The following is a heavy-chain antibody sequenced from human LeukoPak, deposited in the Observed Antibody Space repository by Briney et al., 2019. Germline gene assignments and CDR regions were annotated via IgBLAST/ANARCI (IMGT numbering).Heavy chain of an antibody. CDR3: TRVGYIDEGIDY. V-gene: IGHV3-7*04. CDR2: IKQDGSKK. J-gene: IGHJ4*02. Sequence: GGSLRLSCTASGFTLSSHGMHWVRQAPGKGLEWVANIKQDGSKKSYVDSVKGRFTISRDNAKNSLYLQMNSLRAEDTAIYYCTRVGYIDEGIDYWGQGTLVTVSS. D-gene: IGHD5-24*01. CDR1: GFTLSSHG.